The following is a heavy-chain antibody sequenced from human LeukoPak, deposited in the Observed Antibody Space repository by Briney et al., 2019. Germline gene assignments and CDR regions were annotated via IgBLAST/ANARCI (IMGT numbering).Heavy chain of an antibody. CDR1: GGSFSGYY. V-gene: IGHV4-34*01. CDR2: INHSGST. CDR3: ARGPSDDYGVYNWFDP. J-gene: IGHJ5*02. Sequence: SETLSLTCAVYGGSFSGYYWSWIRQPPGKGLEWIGEINHSGSTNYNPSLKSRVTISVDTSKNQFSLKLSSVTAADTAVYYCARGPSDDYGVYNWFDPWGQGTLVTVSS. D-gene: IGHD4-17*01.